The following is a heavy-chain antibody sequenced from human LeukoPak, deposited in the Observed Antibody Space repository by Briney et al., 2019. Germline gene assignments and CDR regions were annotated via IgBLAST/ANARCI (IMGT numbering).Heavy chain of an antibody. D-gene: IGHD3-3*01. CDR2: ISAYNGNT. J-gene: IGHJ3*02. CDR1: GYTFTSYG. V-gene: IGHV1-18*01. Sequence: DSVKVSCKASGYTFTSYGISWVRQAPGQGLEWMGWISAYNGNTNYAQKLRGRVTMTTDTSTSTAYMELRSLRSDDTAVYYCARIIPYYDFWSGYPNDAFDIWGQGTMVTVSS. CDR3: ARIIPYYDFWSGYPNDAFDI.